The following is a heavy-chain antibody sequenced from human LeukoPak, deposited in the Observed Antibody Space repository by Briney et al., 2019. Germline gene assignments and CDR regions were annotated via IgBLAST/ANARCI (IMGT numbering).Heavy chain of an antibody. CDR3: ARAYGSGSYWFDY. D-gene: IGHD3-10*01. Sequence: GGSLRLSCAASGFTFSDYYMSWIRQAPGKGLEWISYISTSGSNIHYADSVKGRFTISRDNAENSVYLQMNRLRDEDTAIYYCARAYGSGSYWFDYWGQGTLVTVSS. CDR1: GFTFSDYY. J-gene: IGHJ4*02. CDR2: ISTSGSNI. V-gene: IGHV3-11*04.